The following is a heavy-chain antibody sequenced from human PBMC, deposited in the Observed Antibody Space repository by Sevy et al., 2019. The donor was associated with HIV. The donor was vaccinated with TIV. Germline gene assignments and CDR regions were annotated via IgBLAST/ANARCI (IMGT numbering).Heavy chain of an antibody. CDR2: ISYDGSNK. D-gene: IGHD3-22*01. V-gene: IGHV3-30-3*01. CDR1: GFTFSSYA. Sequence: GGSLRLSCAASGFTFSSYAMHCVRQAPGKGLEWVAVISYDGSNKYYADSVKGRFTISRDNSKNTLYLQMNSLRAEDTAVYYCARGVPWSPYYYDSSGYPYFDYWGQGTLVTVSS. CDR3: ARGVPWSPYYYDSSGYPYFDY. J-gene: IGHJ4*02.